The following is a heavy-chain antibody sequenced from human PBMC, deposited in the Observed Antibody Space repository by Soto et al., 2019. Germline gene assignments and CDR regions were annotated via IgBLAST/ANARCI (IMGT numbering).Heavy chain of an antibody. V-gene: IGHV1-3*01. CDR1: GYTFTSYA. CDR2: INAGNGNT. J-gene: IGHJ6*02. D-gene: IGHD6-6*01. Sequence: QVQLVQSGAEVKKPGASVKVSCKASGYTFTSYAMHWVRQAPGQRLERMGWINAGNGNTKYSQKFQGRVTITRDTSASTAYMELSSLRSEDTAVYYGARVDSSSPRGYYGIDVWGQGTPVTVSS. CDR3: ARVDSSSPRGYYGIDV.